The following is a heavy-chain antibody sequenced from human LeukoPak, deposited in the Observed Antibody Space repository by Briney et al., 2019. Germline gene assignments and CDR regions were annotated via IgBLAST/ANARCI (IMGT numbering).Heavy chain of an antibody. Sequence: ASVKVSCKASGYTFTNYYVHWVRQAPGQGLEWMGIINPGGNSTSYVQKFQGRVTMTRDTSTSTVYMELSSLRAEDTAVYYCAKDIGRSRILTGYYNTKAYFDYWGQGTLVTVSS. V-gene: IGHV1-46*01. J-gene: IGHJ4*02. CDR3: AKDIGRSRILTGYYNTKAYFDY. CDR1: GYTFTNYY. D-gene: IGHD3-9*01. CDR2: INPGGNST.